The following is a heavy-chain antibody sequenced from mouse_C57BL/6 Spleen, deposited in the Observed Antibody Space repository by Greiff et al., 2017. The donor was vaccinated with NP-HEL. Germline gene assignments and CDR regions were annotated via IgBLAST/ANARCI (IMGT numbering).Heavy chain of an antibody. CDR3: AIHCYGSSPGFAY. CDR2: IHPNSGST. D-gene: IGHD1-1*01. J-gene: IGHJ3*01. V-gene: IGHV1-64*01. CDR1: GYTFTSYW. Sequence: QVQLQQPGAELVKPGASVKLSCKASGYTFTSYWMHWVKQRPGQGLEWIGMIHPNSGSTNYNEKFKSKATLTVDKSSSTAYMQLSSLTSEDSAVYYCAIHCYGSSPGFAYWGQGTLVTVSA.